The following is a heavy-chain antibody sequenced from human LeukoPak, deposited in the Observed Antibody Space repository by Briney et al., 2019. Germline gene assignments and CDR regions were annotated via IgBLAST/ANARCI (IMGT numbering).Heavy chain of an antibody. CDR3: ARGRGSYYFDY. V-gene: IGHV3-48*04. D-gene: IGHD1-26*01. CDR1: GFTFSSYA. CDR2: ISSSGSTI. Sequence: GGSLRLSCAASGFTFSSYAMSWVRQAPGKGLEWVSYISSSGSTIYYADSVKGRFTISRDNAKNSLYLQMNSLRAEDTALYYCARGRGSYYFDYWGQGTLVTVSS. J-gene: IGHJ4*02.